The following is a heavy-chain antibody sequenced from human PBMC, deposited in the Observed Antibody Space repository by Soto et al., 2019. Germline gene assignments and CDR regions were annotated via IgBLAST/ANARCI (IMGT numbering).Heavy chain of an antibody. J-gene: IGHJ5*02. Sequence: GGSLRLSCAASGFTFSNAWMNWVRQAPGKGLEWVGRIKSKTDGGTTDYAAPVKGRFTISRDDSKNTLYLQMNSLKTEDTAVYYCTTDVSGYYQPYNWFDPWGQGTLVTVSS. V-gene: IGHV3-15*07. CDR2: IKSKTDGGTT. D-gene: IGHD3-3*01. CDR1: GFTFSNAW. CDR3: TTDVSGYYQPYNWFDP.